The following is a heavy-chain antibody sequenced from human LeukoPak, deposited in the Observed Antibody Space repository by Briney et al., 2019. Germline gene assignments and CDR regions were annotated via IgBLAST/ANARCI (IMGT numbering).Heavy chain of an antibody. J-gene: IGHJ4*02. CDR2: IYPGDSDT. CDR1: GYSFTSYW. D-gene: IGHD6-19*01. Sequence: GESLKISCKGSGYSFTSYWIGWVRPVPGKGLEWMGIIYPGDSDTRYSPSFQGQVTISADKSISTAYLQWSSLKPSDTAMYYCARPKDYSSGWYAFDYWGQGTLVTVSS. CDR3: ARPKDYSSGWYAFDY. V-gene: IGHV5-51*01.